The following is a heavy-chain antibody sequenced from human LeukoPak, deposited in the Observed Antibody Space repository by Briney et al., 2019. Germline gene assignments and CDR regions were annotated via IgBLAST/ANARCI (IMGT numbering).Heavy chain of an antibody. Sequence: VSVKVSCKASGYTFINYGISWVRQAPGQGLEWMGWIAVYNANTNYAQNLQDRVTMTTDTATSTAYMELRSLRSDDTAMYYCARDFAGLFDYWGQGTLVTVSS. CDR3: ARDFAGLFDY. V-gene: IGHV1-18*01. D-gene: IGHD2-21*01. CDR2: IAVYNANT. CDR1: GYTFINYG. J-gene: IGHJ4*02.